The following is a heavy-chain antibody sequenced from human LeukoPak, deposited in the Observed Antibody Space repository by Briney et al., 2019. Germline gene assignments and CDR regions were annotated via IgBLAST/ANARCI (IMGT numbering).Heavy chain of an antibody. CDR2: TSSSGSPI. CDR1: GFTFTDYY. CDR3: ARVDCSSTSCYEFDY. J-gene: IGHJ4*02. Sequence: PGGSLTLSCQASGFTFTDYYMSWIRQAPGKGLDWVSYTSSSGSPIYYAGSVKGRFAISRDNAKNSLSLQMNSLRAEDTAVYYCARVDCSSTSCYEFDYWGQGTLVIVSS. V-gene: IGHV3-11*04. D-gene: IGHD2-2*01.